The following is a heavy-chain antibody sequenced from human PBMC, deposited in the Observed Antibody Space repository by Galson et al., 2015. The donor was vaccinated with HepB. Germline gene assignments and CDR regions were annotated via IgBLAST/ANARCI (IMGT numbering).Heavy chain of an antibody. CDR3: AREYSGSSNWFDP. CDR1: GYTFTGYH. V-gene: IGHV1-2*06. J-gene: IGHJ5*02. Sequence: SVKVSCKASGYTFTGYHIHWVRQAPGLGLEWMGRINPNSGGTNYAQKFQGRVTMTRDTSITTAYMELSRLTSDDTAVYYCAREYSGSSNWFDPWGQGTLVTVS. CDR2: INPNSGGT. D-gene: IGHD1-26*01.